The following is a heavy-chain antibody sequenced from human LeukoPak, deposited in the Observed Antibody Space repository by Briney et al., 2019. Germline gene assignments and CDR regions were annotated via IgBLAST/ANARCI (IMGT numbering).Heavy chain of an antibody. J-gene: IGHJ5*02. D-gene: IGHD3-10*01. CDR2: ISAYNGNT. CDR3: ARGGYYGSGNDFRFDP. CDR1: GYTFTTYG. V-gene: IGHV1-18*01. Sequence: ASVKVSCTASGYTFTTYGISWVRQAPGQGLEWMGWISAYNGNTNYAQKFQGRVTMTTDTSTSTAYMELRSLRSDDTAVYYCARGGYYGSGNDFRFDPWGQGTLVTVSS.